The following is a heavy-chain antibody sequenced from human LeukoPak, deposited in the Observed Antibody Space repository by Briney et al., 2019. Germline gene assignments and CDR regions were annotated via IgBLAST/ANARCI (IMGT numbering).Heavy chain of an antibody. CDR2: ISSSSSYI. CDR1: GFTFSSYS. D-gene: IGHD2-8*01. J-gene: IGHJ5*02. Sequence: PGGSLRLSCAASGFTFSSYSMNWVRQAPGKGLEWVSSISSSSSYIYYADSVKGRFTISRDNAKNSLYLQMNRLRAEDTAVYYCARKRMVYARLGFDPWGQGTLVTVSS. V-gene: IGHV3-21*01. CDR3: ARKRMVYARLGFDP.